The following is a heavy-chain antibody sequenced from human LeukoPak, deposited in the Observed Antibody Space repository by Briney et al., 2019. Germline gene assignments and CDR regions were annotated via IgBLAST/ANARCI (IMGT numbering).Heavy chain of an antibody. CDR3: ARGGGFNPSDYSSYYGLDV. D-gene: IGHD6-25*01. CDR2: INVHRS. Sequence: GASVKVSCKASGGTFSSYAISWVRQAPGQGLEWMGWINVHRSNYARPLRGRISMTIETSTSTAYMELRSLTSDDTAVYYCARGGGFNPSDYSSYYGLDVWGQGTTVTVSS. J-gene: IGHJ6*02. V-gene: IGHV1-18*01. CDR1: GGTFSSYA.